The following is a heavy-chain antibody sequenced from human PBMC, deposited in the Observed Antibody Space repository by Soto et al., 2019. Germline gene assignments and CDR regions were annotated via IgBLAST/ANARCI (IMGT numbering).Heavy chain of an antibody. CDR1: GFTFSSYA. D-gene: IGHD5-12*01. V-gene: IGHV3-30-3*01. CDR2: ISYDGSNK. J-gene: IGHJ4*02. Sequence: PGGSLRLSCAASGFTFSSYAMHWVRQAPGKGLEWVAVISYDGSNKYYADSVKGRFTISRDNSKNTLYLQMNSLRAEDTAVYYCAREADGYRPYFDYWGQGTLVTVSS. CDR3: AREADGYRPYFDY.